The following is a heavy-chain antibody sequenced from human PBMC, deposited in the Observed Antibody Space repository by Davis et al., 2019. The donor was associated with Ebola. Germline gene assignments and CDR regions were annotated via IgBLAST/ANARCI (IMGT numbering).Heavy chain of an antibody. D-gene: IGHD6-6*01. CDR3: ARGGIAARQRDYFDY. CDR2: ISRSSITT. J-gene: IGHJ4*02. V-gene: IGHV3-48*02. CDR1: GFTFSSYS. Sequence: PGGSLRLSCVASGFTFSSYSMNWVRQAPGKGLEWISYISRSSITTYYADSVKGRFTISRDDAKNSLYLQMNSLRDDDTAVYYCARGGIAARQRDYFDYWGQGTLVTVSS.